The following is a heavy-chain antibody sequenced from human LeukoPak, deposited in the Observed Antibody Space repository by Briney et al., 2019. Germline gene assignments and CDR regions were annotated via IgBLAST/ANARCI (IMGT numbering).Heavy chain of an antibody. CDR2: INHSGST. CDR3: ARRGFYGDSALNY. CDR1: GESFSGYY. V-gene: IGHV4-34*01. Sequence: PSETLSLTCAVYGESFSGYYWSWIRQPPGKGLEWIGEINHSGSTNYNPSLKSRVTISVDTSKNQFSLKLSSVTAADTAVYYCARRGFYGDSALNYWGQGTLVTVSS. J-gene: IGHJ4*02. D-gene: IGHD4-17*01.